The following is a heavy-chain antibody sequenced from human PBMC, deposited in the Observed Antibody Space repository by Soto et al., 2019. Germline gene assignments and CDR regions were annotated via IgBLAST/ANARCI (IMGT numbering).Heavy chain of an antibody. CDR3: ATSLGREFDTGDY. CDR2: INTRGGNT. J-gene: IGHJ4*02. Sequence: QVQVVQSGAEVKEPGASVKVSCKTSGYTLNNYYMHWARQAPGQGLEWMGMINTRGGNTFYAQKFRGRVTMTSDTATSTVYMELRSLTSDATAIYYCATSLGREFDTGDYWGQGTLVTVSS. CDR1: GYTLNNYY. V-gene: IGHV1-46*02. D-gene: IGHD3-16*01.